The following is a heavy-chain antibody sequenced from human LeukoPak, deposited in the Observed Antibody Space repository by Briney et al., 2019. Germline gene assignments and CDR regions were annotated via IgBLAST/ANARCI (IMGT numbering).Heavy chain of an antibody. CDR2: INPSGGST. CDR1: GYTFTSHY. V-gene: IGHV1-46*01. CDR3: ARCIVVVPAPARDAFDI. Sequence: GASVKVSCKASGYTFTSHYMYWVRQAPGQGLEWMGIINPSGGSTDYAQKFQGRVTMTRDMSTSTVYMVLSSLRSEDTAVYYCARCIVVVPAPARDAFDIWGQGTMVTVSS. D-gene: IGHD2-2*01. J-gene: IGHJ3*02.